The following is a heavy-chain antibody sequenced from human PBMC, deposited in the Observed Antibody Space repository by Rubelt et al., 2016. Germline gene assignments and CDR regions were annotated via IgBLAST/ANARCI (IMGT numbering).Heavy chain of an antibody. V-gene: IGHV1-3*01. CDR2: INAGNGNT. CDR1: GYTFTSYA. D-gene: IGHD2-15*01. CDR3: ARGDIVVVVAASNPLDY. J-gene: IGHJ4*02. Sequence: QVQLVQSGAEVKKPGASVKVSCKASGYTFTSYAMHWVRQAPGQRLEWMGWINAGNGNTKYSQKFKGRVTITRDTSASTAYMGLSSLRSEDTAVYYCARGDIVVVVAASNPLDYWGQGTLVTVSS.